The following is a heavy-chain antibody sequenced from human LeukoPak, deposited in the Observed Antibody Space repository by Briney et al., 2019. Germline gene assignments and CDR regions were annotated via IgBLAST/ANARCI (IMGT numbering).Heavy chain of an antibody. Sequence: TGGSLRLSCAASGFTFSSYGMHWVRQAPGKGLEWVAFIHYDGSNKYYADSVKGRFTISRDNSKNTLYLQMNSLRAEDTAVYHCAKDHCSGGICYSCYFDYWGQGTLVTVSS. D-gene: IGHD2-15*01. V-gene: IGHV3-30*02. CDR2: IHYDGSNK. CDR1: GFTFSSYG. CDR3: AKDHCSGGICYSCYFDY. J-gene: IGHJ4*02.